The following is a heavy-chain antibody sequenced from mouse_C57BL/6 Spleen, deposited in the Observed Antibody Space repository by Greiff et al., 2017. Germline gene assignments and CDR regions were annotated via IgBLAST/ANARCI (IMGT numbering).Heavy chain of an antibody. CDR1: GYTFTSYW. V-gene: IGHV1-69*01. CDR3: ARGLITTVVATDYFDY. CDR2: IDPSDSYT. Sequence: QVQLQQPGAELVMPGASVKLSCKASGYTFTSYWMHWVKQRPGQGLEWIGEIDPSDSYTNYNQKFKGKSTLTVDKSSSTAYMQLSSLTSEDSAVYYCARGLITTVVATDYFDYWGQGTTLTVSS. J-gene: IGHJ2*01. D-gene: IGHD1-1*01.